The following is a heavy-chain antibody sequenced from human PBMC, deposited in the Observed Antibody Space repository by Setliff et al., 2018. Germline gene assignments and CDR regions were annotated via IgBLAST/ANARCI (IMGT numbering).Heavy chain of an antibody. V-gene: IGHV3-48*01. CDR3: ARGGGYYYYYMDV. J-gene: IGHJ6*03. D-gene: IGHD3-16*01. Sequence: PSETLSLSCAASGFTFSSYSMNWVRQAPGKGLEWVSYISSSSSTIYYADSVKGRFTISRDNAKNSLYLQMNSLRAEDTAVYYCARGGGYYYYYMDVWGKGTTVTVSS. CDR1: GFTFSSYS. CDR2: ISSSSSTI.